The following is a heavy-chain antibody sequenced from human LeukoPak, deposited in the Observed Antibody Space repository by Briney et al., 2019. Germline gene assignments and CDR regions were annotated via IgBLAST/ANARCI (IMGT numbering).Heavy chain of an antibody. J-gene: IGHJ4*02. CDR3: SATDHFSTGWADY. CDR2: IWHDGSKR. V-gene: IGHV3-33*01. D-gene: IGHD6-19*01. Sequence: PGRSLRLSCAASGFTFSNYGMHWVRQAPGRGLEWVAVIWHDGSKRYYADAVMGRFTISRDNSKNTLYLEISSLRDEDTGVYYCSATDHFSTGWADYWGQGVLVTVSS. CDR1: GFTFSNYG.